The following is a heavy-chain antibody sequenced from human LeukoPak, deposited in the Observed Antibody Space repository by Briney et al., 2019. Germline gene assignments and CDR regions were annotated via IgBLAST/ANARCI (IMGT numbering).Heavy chain of an antibody. V-gene: IGHV3-23*01. D-gene: IGHD3-10*01. CDR3: AKESYYYGSGSYYSGNWFDP. CDR1: GFTFSSYE. CDR2: ISGSGGST. Sequence: PGGSLRLSCAASGFTFSSYEMNWVRQAPGKGLEWVSAISGSGGSTYYADSVKGRFTISRDNSKNTLYLQMNSLRAEDTAVYYCAKESYYYGSGSYYSGNWFDPWGQGTLVTVSS. J-gene: IGHJ5*02.